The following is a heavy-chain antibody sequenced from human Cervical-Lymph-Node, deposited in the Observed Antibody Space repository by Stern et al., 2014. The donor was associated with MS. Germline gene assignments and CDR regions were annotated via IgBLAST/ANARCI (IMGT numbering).Heavy chain of an antibody. D-gene: IGHD6-6*01. J-gene: IGHJ4*02. CDR3: ARIKQSVPAGYFDY. CDR1: GGSVNSGSYY. V-gene: IGHV4-61*01. Sequence: VQLVESGPGLVKPSETLSLTCTVSGGSVNSGSYYWSWIRQPPGQGLEWIGYIYYSGTTSYNPSLTSRVTILIDTSKTQFSLKVSSVTAADTAVYYCARIKQSVPAGYFDYWGPGTLVSVSS. CDR2: IYYSGTT.